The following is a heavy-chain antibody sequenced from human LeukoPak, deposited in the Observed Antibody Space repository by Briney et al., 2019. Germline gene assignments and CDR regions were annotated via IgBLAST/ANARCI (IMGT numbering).Heavy chain of an antibody. V-gene: IGHV4-31*03. D-gene: IGHD5-12*01. CDR3: ARGLGRSNWLDP. Sequence: SETLSLTCTVSGGSISSGGYYWSWIRQHPGKGLEWIGYIYYSGSTYYNPSLKSRVTISVDTSKNQFSLKLSSVTAADTAVYYCARGLGRSNWLDPWGQGTLVTVSS. CDR2: IYYSGST. CDR1: GGSISSGGYY. J-gene: IGHJ5*02.